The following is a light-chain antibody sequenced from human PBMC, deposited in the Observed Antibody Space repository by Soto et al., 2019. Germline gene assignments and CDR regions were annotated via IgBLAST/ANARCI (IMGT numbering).Light chain of an antibody. CDR1: RSDVGGNNY. CDR2: DVS. J-gene: IGLJ1*01. CDR3: SSYTSSSTRV. Sequence: QSVLTQPASVSGSPGQSITISCTGTRSDVGGNNYVSWYQQHPGKAPKLMIYDVSNRPSGVSNRFSGSKSGNTASLTISGLQAEDEADYYCSSYTSSSTRVFGTGTKVTVL. V-gene: IGLV2-14*01.